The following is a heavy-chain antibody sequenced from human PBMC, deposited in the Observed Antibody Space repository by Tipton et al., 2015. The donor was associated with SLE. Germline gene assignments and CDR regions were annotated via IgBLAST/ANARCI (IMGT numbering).Heavy chain of an antibody. J-gene: IGHJ3*02. CDR2: IYHSGST. Sequence: TLSLTCSVSGSSISLRFYWGWIRQPPGKGLEYIGSIYHSGSTYNNPPLKSRVTMSVDTSKNQFSLKLNSVTAADTAVYFCAREVCTGGGCYPDAFDIWGQGIMVTVSS. CDR1: GSSISLRFY. CDR3: AREVCTGGGCYPDAFDI. V-gene: IGHV4-38-2*02. D-gene: IGHD2-8*02.